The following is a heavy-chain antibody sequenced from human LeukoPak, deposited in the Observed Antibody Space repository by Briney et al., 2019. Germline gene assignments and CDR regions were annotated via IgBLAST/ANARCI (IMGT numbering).Heavy chain of an antibody. V-gene: IGHV3-23*01. Sequence: GGSLRLSCAASGFTLSNYAMTWARQVPGKGLEWVSAISSSGDDTHYADSVKGRFSISSDISKNTLFLQKNTLRAEDTAVYFCARDESPVLATHLDSWGQGTLVTVSS. CDR1: GFTLSNYA. CDR3: ARDESPVLATHLDS. J-gene: IGHJ4*02. D-gene: IGHD4/OR15-4a*01. CDR2: ISSSGDDT.